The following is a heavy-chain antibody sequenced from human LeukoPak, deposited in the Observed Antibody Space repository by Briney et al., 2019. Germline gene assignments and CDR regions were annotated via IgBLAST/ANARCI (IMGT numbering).Heavy chain of an antibody. Sequence: SETLSLTCTVSGVSISSYYWSWIRHSPGKGLEWIGYIFYSGSTSYNPSLKARVGMSIDTSNSQFSLKLSSVTAADAAMYYCATRGGGWANGFFDGWGQGPLVTVSS. J-gene: IGHJ4*02. CDR1: GVSISSYY. D-gene: IGHD1-14*01. CDR2: IFYSGST. CDR3: ATRGGGWANGFFDG. V-gene: IGHV4-59*01.